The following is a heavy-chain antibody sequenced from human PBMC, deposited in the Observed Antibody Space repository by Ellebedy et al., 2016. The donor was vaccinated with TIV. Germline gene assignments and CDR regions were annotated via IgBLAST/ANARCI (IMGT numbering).Heavy chain of an antibody. J-gene: IGHJ4*01. D-gene: IGHD5-12*01. CDR3: ARSRGYTDGFDF. Sequence: GGSLRLSCAASGFTFSSHGMHWVRQASGKGLEWVAFIRFDGSNQYYGDSVKGRFTISRDNYKNTLFLQMTSLRGEDTAVYYCARSRGYTDGFDFWGHGTLVTVSS. V-gene: IGHV3-30*02. CDR2: IRFDGSNQ. CDR1: GFTFSSHG.